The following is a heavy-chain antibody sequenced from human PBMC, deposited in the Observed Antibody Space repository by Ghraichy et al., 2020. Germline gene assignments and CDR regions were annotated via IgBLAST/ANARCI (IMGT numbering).Heavy chain of an antibody. D-gene: IGHD3-9*01. Sequence: ASVKVSCKVSGYTLTELSMHWVRQAPGKGLEWMGGFDPEDGETIYAQKFQGRVTMTEDTSTDTAYMELSSLRSEDTAVYYCATIPLLRYFDWLLPFDYWGQGTLVTVSS. CDR1: GYTLTELS. CDR2: FDPEDGET. V-gene: IGHV1-24*01. CDR3: ATIPLLRYFDWLLPFDY. J-gene: IGHJ4*02.